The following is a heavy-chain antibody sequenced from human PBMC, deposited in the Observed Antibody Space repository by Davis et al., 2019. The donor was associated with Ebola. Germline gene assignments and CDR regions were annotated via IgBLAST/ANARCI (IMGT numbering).Heavy chain of an antibody. D-gene: IGHD3-22*01. CDR2: IYYSGST. Sequence: SETLSLTCTVSGGSISSYYWSWIRQPPGKGLEWIGSIYYSGSTNYNPSLKSRVTISVDTSKNQFSLKLSSVTAADTAVYYCARHMYYYDSSGYGRGNFDYWGQGTLVTVSS. J-gene: IGHJ4*02. CDR3: ARHMYYYDSSGYGRGNFDY. V-gene: IGHV4-59*08. CDR1: GGSISSYY.